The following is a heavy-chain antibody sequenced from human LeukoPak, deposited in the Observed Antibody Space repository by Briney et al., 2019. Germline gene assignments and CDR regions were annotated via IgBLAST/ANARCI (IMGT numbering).Heavy chain of an antibody. CDR1: GFTFSSYA. V-gene: IGHV3-23*01. CDR3: AKAPLITIFGVVIPGWFDP. Sequence: PGGSLRLSCAASGFTFSSYAMSWVRQAPGKGLEWVSAISGSGGSTYYADSMKGRFTISRDNSKNTQYLQMNSLRAEDTAVYYCAKAPLITIFGVVIPGWFDPWGQGTLVTVSS. J-gene: IGHJ5*02. D-gene: IGHD3-3*01. CDR2: ISGSGGST.